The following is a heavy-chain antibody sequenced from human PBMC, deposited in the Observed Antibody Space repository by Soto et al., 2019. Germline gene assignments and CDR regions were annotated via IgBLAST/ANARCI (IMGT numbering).Heavy chain of an antibody. CDR2: IYHSGST. V-gene: IGHV4-4*02. Sequence: QVQLQESGPGLVKPSGTLSLTCGISGDSISSPNWWTWVRQPPGEGLEWIGEIYHSGSTNYKPSLKSRVTILLDKSKNQFSLRLRSLTAADTAIYYCARHEDYSPFDYCGQGILVTVSS. CDR1: GDSISSPNW. CDR3: ARHEDYSPFDY. D-gene: IGHD2-15*01. J-gene: IGHJ4*02.